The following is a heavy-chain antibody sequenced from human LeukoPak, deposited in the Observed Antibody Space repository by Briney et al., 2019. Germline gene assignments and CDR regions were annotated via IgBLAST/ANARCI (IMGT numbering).Heavy chain of an antibody. D-gene: IGHD2/OR15-2a*01. V-gene: IGHV3-23*01. Sequence: GGSLRLSCAASGFTFSSYAMSWVRQAPGKGLEWVSAISGSSSSTYYADSVKGRFTISRDNSKNTLYLQMNSLRAEDTAVYYCAGPLWGPSYWGQGTLVTVSS. CDR1: GFTFSSYA. CDR3: AGPLWGPSY. CDR2: ISGSSSST. J-gene: IGHJ4*02.